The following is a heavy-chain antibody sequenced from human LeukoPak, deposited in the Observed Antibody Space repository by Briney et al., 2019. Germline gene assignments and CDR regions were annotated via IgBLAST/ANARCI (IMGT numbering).Heavy chain of an antibody. CDR1: GYTFTGYY. CDR2: INPNSGGT. CDR3: ARDLRYPFGGFDP. Sequence: ASVKVSCKASGYTFTGYYMHWVRQAPGQGLEWMGWINPNSGGTNYAQKFQGGVTMTRDTSISTAYMELSRLRSDDTAVYYCARDLRYPFGGFDPWGQGTLVTVSS. D-gene: IGHD3-9*01. J-gene: IGHJ5*02. V-gene: IGHV1-2*02.